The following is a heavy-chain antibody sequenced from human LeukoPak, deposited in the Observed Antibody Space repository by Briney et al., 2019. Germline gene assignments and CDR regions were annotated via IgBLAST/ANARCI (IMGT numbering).Heavy chain of an antibody. D-gene: IGHD5-24*01. CDR1: GFTFISYG. V-gene: IGHV3-30*03. J-gene: IGHJ4*02. Sequence: GGSLRLSCAASGFTFISYGMYWVRQAPGKGLEWVAVVSYDGSSKYYADSVKGRFTISRDNSKNTLYLQMNSLKTEDSALYYCSSNPRWLPWYWGQGTLVTVSS. CDR3: SSNPRWLPWY. CDR2: VSYDGSSK.